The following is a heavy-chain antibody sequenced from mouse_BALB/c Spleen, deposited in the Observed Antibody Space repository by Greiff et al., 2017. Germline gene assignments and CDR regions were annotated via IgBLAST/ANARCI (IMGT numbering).Heavy chain of an antibody. CDR1: GYTFTSYT. CDR3: ARFTTVVEAY. V-gene: IGHV1-4*01. Sequence: QVQLKQSGAELARPGASVKMSCKASGYTFTSYTMPWVQQRPGQGLEWIGYINPSSGYTNYNQKFKDKATLTADKSSSTAYMQLSSLTSEDSAVYYCARFTTVVEAYWGQGTLVTVSA. CDR2: INPSSGYT. J-gene: IGHJ3*01. D-gene: IGHD1-1*01.